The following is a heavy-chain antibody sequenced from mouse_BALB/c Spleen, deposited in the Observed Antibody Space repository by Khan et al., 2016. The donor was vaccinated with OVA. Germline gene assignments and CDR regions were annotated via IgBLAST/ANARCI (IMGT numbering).Heavy chain of an antibody. CDR1: GYTFTSYW. CDR3: ANHGSSSAWFTY. Sequence: VQLQQSGAELAKPGASVKMSCKASGYTFTSYWMHWVKQRPGQGLEWIGDINPSTGYTEYNQKFKDKATLTADKSSSTAYMQLSSLTSEDSAVYYCANHGSSSAWFTYWGQGTLVTVSA. V-gene: IGHV1-7*01. J-gene: IGHJ3*01. CDR2: INPSTGYT. D-gene: IGHD1-1*01.